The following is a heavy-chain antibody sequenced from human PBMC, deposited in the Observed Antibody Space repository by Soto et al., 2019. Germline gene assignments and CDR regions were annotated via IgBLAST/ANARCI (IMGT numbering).Heavy chain of an antibody. CDR1: GGSISSGGYS. Sequence: SETLSLTCAVSGGSISSGGYSWSWIRQPPGKGLEWIGYIYHSGSTYYNPSLKRRVTILVARSKNQFSLQLSSVTAAATAVYQGDRVPDRWGQGTLVSVSS. D-gene: IGHD2-2*01. V-gene: IGHV4-30-2*01. J-gene: IGHJ5*02. CDR3: DRVPDR. CDR2: IYHSGST.